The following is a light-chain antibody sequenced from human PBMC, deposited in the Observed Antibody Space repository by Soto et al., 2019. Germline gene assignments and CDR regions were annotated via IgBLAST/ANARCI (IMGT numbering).Light chain of an antibody. Sequence: MQVCRSPSTLPACVCASVNINCRGGQSINAWLAWYQQKPGKAPKLLIYDVSTLDSGVPSRFSGSAACTEFTLTISSLQSDDFATYYRQQYNSYSPSWTFGQGTKVDIK. CDR1: QSINAW. CDR3: QQYNSYSPSWT. V-gene: IGKV1-5*01. CDR2: DVS. J-gene: IGKJ1*01.